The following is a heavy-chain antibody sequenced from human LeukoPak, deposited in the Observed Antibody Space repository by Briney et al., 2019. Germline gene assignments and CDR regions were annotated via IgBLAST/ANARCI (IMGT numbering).Heavy chain of an antibody. D-gene: IGHD2-2*01. CDR1: GGSISSSSYY. V-gene: IGHV4-39*01. CDR2: IYYSGST. Sequence: SETLSLTCTVSGGSISSSSYYWGWIRQPPGKVLEWIGSIYYSGSTYYNPSLKSRVTISVDTSKNQFSLKLSSVTAADTAVYYCARPVVPAAGGSNWFDPWGQGTLVTVSS. J-gene: IGHJ5*02. CDR3: ARPVVPAAGGSNWFDP.